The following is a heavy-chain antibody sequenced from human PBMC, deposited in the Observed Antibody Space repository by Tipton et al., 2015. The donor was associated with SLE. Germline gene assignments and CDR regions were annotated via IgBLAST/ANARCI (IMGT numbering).Heavy chain of an antibody. CDR3: ASLNNPYGSDPRNY. J-gene: IGHJ4*02. D-gene: IGHD3-10*01. CDR1: GGSISSRNYY. Sequence: LRLSCTVSGGSISSRNYYWGWIRQPPGKGLEWIGSIYYSGDTYYNPSLKSRVTISVDTSKNQFSLRLTYVTAADTAVYYCASLNNPYGSDPRNYWGQGTLVSVSS. CDR2: IYYSGDT. V-gene: IGHV4-39*07.